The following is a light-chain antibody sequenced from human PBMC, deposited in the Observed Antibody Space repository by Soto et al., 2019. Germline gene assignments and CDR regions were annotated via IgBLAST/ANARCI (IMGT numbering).Light chain of an antibody. CDR2: DAS. CDR3: QQRSRWPPT. J-gene: IGKJ1*01. CDR1: QSIATY. Sequence: EAVLAQSPATLSLSPGERATLSCRASQSIATYLAWYQQKPGRAPSLLIFDASNMATGIPARFSGSGSGTDFTLTISSLEPEDFATCYCQQRSRWPPTFGLGTKFDIK. V-gene: IGKV3-11*01.